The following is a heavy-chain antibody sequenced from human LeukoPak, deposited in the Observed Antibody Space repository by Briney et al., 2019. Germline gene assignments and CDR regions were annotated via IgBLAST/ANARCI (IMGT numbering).Heavy chain of an antibody. CDR1: GFAFSSYV. D-gene: IGHD3/OR15-3a*01. Sequence: PGGSLRLSCAASGFAFSSYVMTWVRQAPGKGLECVATITQDGSAKYYVDSMKGRFTISRDNAKNSLYLQMNSLRADDTAVYYCADPDWGWGQGTMVTVSS. CDR2: ITQDGSAK. V-gene: IGHV3-7*01. CDR3: ADPDWG. J-gene: IGHJ3*01.